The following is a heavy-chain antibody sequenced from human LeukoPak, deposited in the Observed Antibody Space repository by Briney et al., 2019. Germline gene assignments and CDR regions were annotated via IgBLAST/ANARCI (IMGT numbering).Heavy chain of an antibody. CDR1: GFTFSNYA. CDR3: AKIRLSGIAVAAIFDY. V-gene: IGHV3-30*18. D-gene: IGHD6-19*01. J-gene: IGHJ4*01. Sequence: GGSLRLSCAASGFTFSNYAIHWVRQAPGKGLEWVALISHDGSNKYYIDSVKGRFTISRDNFKNTLFLQINSLRAEDTAIYYCAKIRLSGIAVAAIFDYWGHGTLVTVSS. CDR2: ISHDGSNK.